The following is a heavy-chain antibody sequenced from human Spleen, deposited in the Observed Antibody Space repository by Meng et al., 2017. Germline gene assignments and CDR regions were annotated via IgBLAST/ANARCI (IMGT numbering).Heavy chain of an antibody. J-gene: IGHJ3*02. CDR1: GVSFSGSH. Sequence: GESLKISCVVSGVSFSGSHIHWVRQTSEKGLEWIGRIEIKYSSYATSYAASVRGRFTISRDDSINMAYLQMNSLKTEDTALYYCTIYTSGHIWGQGTMVTVSS. CDR3: TIYTSGHI. D-gene: IGHD6-19*01. CDR2: IEIKYSSYAT. V-gene: IGHV3-73*01.